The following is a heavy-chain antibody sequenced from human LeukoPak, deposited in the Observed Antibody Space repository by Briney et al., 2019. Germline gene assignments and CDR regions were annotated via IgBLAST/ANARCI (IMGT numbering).Heavy chain of an antibody. CDR3: ARARSSGSYYDAFDI. CDR1: GGTFSSYA. Sequence: ASVKVSCKASGGTFSSYAIHWVRRAPGQGLEWMGGIIPIFGTANYAQKFQGRVTIIADESTSTAYMELSGLRSEDTAVYYCARARSSGSYYDAFDIWGQGTMVTVSS. D-gene: IGHD1-26*01. CDR2: IIPIFGTA. J-gene: IGHJ3*02. V-gene: IGHV1-69*13.